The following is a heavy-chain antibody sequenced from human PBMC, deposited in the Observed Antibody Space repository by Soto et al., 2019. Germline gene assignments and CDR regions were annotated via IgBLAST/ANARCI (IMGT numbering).Heavy chain of an antibody. CDR3: ARDLLPAVAGIYYYYYGMDV. J-gene: IGHJ6*02. CDR1: GGTFSSYA. Sequence: SVKVSCKASGGTFSSYAISWVRQAPGQGLEWMGGIIPIFGTANYAQKFQGRVTITADESTSTAYMELSSLRSEDTAVYYCARDLLPAVAGIYYYYYGMDVWGQGTTVTVSS. V-gene: IGHV1-69*13. D-gene: IGHD6-19*01. CDR2: IIPIFGTA.